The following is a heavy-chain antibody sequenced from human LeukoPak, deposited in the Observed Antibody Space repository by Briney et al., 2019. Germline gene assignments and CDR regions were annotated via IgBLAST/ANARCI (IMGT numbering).Heavy chain of an antibody. D-gene: IGHD4-17*01. CDR1: GGSFSGYY. V-gene: IGHV4-34*01. J-gene: IGHJ6*02. CDR2: INHSGST. CDR3: ARFSATSSPVTQGLSGYYGMDV. Sequence: NPSETLSLTCAVYGGSFSGYYWSWIRQPPGKGLEWIGEINHSGSTNYNPSLKSRVTISVDTSKNQFSLKLSSVTAADTAVYYCARFSATSSPVTQGLSGYYGMDVWGQGTTVTVCS.